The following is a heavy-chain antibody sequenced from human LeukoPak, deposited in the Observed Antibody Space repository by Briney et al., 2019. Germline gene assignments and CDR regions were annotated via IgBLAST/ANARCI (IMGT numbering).Heavy chain of an antibody. CDR1: GFTFSSYA. CDR2: ISYDGSNK. J-gene: IGHJ4*02. V-gene: IGHV3-30*04. D-gene: IGHD6-19*01. CDR3: ATEEANRSGWYPF. Sequence: GGSLRLSCAASGFTFSSYAMNWVRQAPGKGLEWVSAISYDGSNKYYADSVKGRFTISRDNSKNTLYLQMNSLRAEDTAVYYCATEEANRSGWYPFWGQGTLVTVSS.